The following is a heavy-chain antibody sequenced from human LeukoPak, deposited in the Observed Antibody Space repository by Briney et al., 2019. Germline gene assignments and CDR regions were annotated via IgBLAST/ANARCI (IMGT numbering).Heavy chain of an antibody. Sequence: GGSLRLSCAASGFTFSNAWMSWVRQAPGKGLEWVGRIKSKTDGGTTDYAAPVKGRFTISRDDSKNTLYLQMNSLKTEDTAVXYXTTLGSYDFWSGYYLTYYYYYYYMDVWGKGTTVTVSS. CDR2: IKSKTDGGTT. V-gene: IGHV3-15*01. CDR1: GFTFSNAW. CDR3: TTLGSYDFWSGYYLTYYYYYYYMDV. D-gene: IGHD3-3*01. J-gene: IGHJ6*03.